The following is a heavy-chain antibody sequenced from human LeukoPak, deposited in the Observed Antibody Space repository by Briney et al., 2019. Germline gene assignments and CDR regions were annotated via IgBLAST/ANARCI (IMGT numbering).Heavy chain of an antibody. D-gene: IGHD3-10*01. CDR1: GFTFSSYG. V-gene: IGHV3-30*18. Sequence: PGRALRLSCAASGFTFSSYGMHWVRQAPGKGLEWVAVISYDGSNKYYADSVKGRFTISRDNSKNTLYLQMDSLRAEDTAVYYCAKDRLVNLYGSGSYDYWGQGTLVTVSS. CDR2: ISYDGSNK. CDR3: AKDRLVNLYGSGSYDY. J-gene: IGHJ4*02.